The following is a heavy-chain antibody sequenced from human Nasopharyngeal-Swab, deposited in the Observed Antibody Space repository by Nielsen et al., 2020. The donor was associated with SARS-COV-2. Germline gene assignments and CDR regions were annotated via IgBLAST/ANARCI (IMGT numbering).Heavy chain of an antibody. D-gene: IGHD1-26*01. J-gene: IGHJ4*02. CDR3: AKDNEWGGSYEGDY. CDR2: ISGDGDST. Sequence: VRQAPGKGLEWVSLISGDGDSTYYADSVKGRFTISRDNSKNSLYLQMNSLRTEDTALYYCAKDNEWGGSYEGDYWGQGTLVTVSS. V-gene: IGHV3-43*02.